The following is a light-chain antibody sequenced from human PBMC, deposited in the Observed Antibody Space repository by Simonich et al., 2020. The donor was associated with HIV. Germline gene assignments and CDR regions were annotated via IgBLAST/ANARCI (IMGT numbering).Light chain of an antibody. J-gene: IGLJ3*02. V-gene: IGLV8-61*01. Sequence: QTVVTQEPSFSVSPGGTVTLTCGLNSGSVSTNKYPSWYQQTPGPPPRKLIYSTNTRSSGVPDRFSGSILGNKAALTITGAQADDESDYYCVLYMGSGIWVFGGGTKLTVL. CDR2: STN. CDR3: VLYMGSGIWV. CDR1: SGSVSTNKY.